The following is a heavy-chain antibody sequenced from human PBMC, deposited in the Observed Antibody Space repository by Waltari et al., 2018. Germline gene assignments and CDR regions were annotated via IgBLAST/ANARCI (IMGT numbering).Heavy chain of an antibody. CDR2: ISSSSSNI. CDR1: GFTFSSYR. V-gene: IGHV3-21*01. Sequence: EVQLVESGGGLVTPGGSLRLSCAASGFTFSSYRLNWVRQAAGKGLEWVSSISSSSSNIYYADSVKGRFTISRDNAKNSLYLQMNSLRAEDTAVYYWARDKGSGSYSLYYMDVWGKGTTVTVSS. D-gene: IGHD3-10*01. J-gene: IGHJ6*03. CDR3: ARDKGSGSYSLYYMDV.